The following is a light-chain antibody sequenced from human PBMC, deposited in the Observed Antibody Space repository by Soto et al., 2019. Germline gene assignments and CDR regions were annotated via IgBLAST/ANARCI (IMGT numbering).Light chain of an antibody. Sequence: ALTQPRSVSGSPGQSVTISCTGTSSDVGGYNYVSWYQQHPGKAPKLMIYDVNKRPSGVPDRFSGSKSGNTASLTISGLQAEDEADYYCCSYAGSYTLVFGTGTKVTVL. CDR2: DVN. J-gene: IGLJ1*01. V-gene: IGLV2-11*01. CDR3: CSYAGSYTLV. CDR1: SSDVGGYNY.